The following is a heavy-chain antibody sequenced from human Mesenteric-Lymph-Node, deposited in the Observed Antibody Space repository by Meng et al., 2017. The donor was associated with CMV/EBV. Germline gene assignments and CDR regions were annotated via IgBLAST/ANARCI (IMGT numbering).Heavy chain of an antibody. CDR3: ARWDSGYDY. V-gene: IGHV4-38-2*02. D-gene: IGHD3-22*01. Sequence: SETLSLTCTVSGYSITSGYFWGWIRQPPGKGLEWVGTIYHDGATYYNPSLKSRVTISVDTSKNQFSLKLSAVTAADTAVYYCARWDSGYDYWGRGTLVTVSS. J-gene: IGHJ4*01. CDR2: IYHDGAT. CDR1: GYSITSGYF.